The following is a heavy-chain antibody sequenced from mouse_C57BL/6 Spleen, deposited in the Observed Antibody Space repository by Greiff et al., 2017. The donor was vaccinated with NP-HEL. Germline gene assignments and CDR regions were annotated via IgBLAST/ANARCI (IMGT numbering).Heavy chain of an antibody. V-gene: IGHV5-17*01. CDR2: ISSGSSTI. CDR3: ARQGIYYYGSSSYWYFDV. D-gene: IGHD1-1*01. CDR1: GFTFSDYG. J-gene: IGHJ1*03. Sequence: DVMLVESGGGLVKPGGSLKLSCAASGFTFSDYGMHWVRQAPEKGLEWVAYISSGSSTIYYADTVKGRFTISRDNAKNTLFLQMTSLRSEDTAMYYCARQGIYYYGSSSYWYFDVWGTGTTVTVSS.